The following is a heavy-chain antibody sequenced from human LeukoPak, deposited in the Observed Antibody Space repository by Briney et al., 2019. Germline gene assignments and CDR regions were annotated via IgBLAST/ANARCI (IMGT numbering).Heavy chain of an antibody. D-gene: IGHD1-7*01. CDR2: IRGSGTGT. V-gene: IGHV3-23*01. Sequence: GGSLRLSCAASGFTFSSSAMSWVRPAPGKGVCLVSAIRGSGTGTFYPDSLKGRFTITRDNSKNPLYLQMNSLRAEDTAVYYCAKEGGTGTRFDYWGQGTLVTVSS. J-gene: IGHJ4*02. CDR3: AKEGGTGTRFDY. CDR1: GFTFSSSA.